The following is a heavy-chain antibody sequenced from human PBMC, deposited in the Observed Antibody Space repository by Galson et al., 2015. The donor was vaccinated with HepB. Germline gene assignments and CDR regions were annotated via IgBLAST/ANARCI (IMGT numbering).Heavy chain of an antibody. CDR1: GFPFSSYG. V-gene: IGHV3-30*03. J-gene: IGHJ5*02. CDR2: ISFDGSKT. Sequence: SLRLSCAASGFPFSSYGMHWARQAPGKGPEWVAVISFDGSKTYYADSVKGRFTISRDDSKNTLHLQMNSLRTEDTAVYYCARGREGIIVESTAILRWLDPWGQGSLVAVS. CDR3: ARGREGIIVESTAILRWLDP. D-gene: IGHD1-26*01.